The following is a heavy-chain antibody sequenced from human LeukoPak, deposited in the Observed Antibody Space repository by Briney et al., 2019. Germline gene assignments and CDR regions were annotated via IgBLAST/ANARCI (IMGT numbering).Heavy chain of an antibody. CDR1: GGTFSSYA. D-gene: IGHD6-19*01. Sequence: SVKVSCKASGGTFSSYAISWVRQAPGQGLEWMGGIIPIFGTANYAQKFQGRVTITADKSTSTAYMELSSLRSEDTAVYYCARDLKRGYSSGRYSWGTGSSNDYWGQGTLVTVSS. J-gene: IGHJ4*02. CDR3: ARDLKRGYSSGRYSWGTGSSNDY. V-gene: IGHV1-69*06. CDR2: IIPIFGTA.